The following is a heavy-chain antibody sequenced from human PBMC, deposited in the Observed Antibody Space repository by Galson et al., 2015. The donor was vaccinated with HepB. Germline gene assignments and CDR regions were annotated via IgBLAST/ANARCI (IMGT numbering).Heavy chain of an antibody. CDR2: ISYDGSNK. Sequence: SLRLSCAASGFTFSSYAMHWVRQAPGKGLEWVAVISYDGSNKYYADSVKGRFTISRDNSKNTLYLQMNSLRAEDTAVYYCARGVYTDAFDIWGQGTMVTVSS. CDR1: GFTFSSYA. J-gene: IGHJ3*02. D-gene: IGHD2-8*01. V-gene: IGHV3-30*04. CDR3: ARGVYTDAFDI.